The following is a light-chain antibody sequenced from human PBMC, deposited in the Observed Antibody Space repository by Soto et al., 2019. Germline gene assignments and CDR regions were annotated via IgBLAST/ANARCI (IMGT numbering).Light chain of an antibody. CDR2: ANI. V-gene: IGLV1-40*01. Sequence: QSVLTQPPSVSGAPGQRVTISCTGSISNIGTGYDVHWYQQVPGKAPKLLIYANINRPSGVPERFSGFKSGTSASLAITGLQAEDEADYYCKSYDRSLNWVFGGGTKLTVL. CDR3: KSYDRSLNWV. CDR1: ISNIGTGYD. J-gene: IGLJ3*02.